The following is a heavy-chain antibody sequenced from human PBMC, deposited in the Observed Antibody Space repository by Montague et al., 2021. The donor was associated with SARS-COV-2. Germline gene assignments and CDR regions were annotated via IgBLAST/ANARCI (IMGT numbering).Heavy chain of an antibody. CDR1: GGSISSYY. Sequence: SETLSLTCTVSGGSISSYYWSWIRQPPGKGLEWIGYIYHSGSTNYNPSLKSRVTISVDTSKNQFSLKLSSVTAADTAVYYCARHHPVDGVRPWGQGTLVTVSS. CDR2: IYHSGST. V-gene: IGHV4-59*08. CDR3: ARHHPVDGVRP. D-gene: IGHD5-24*01. J-gene: IGHJ5*02.